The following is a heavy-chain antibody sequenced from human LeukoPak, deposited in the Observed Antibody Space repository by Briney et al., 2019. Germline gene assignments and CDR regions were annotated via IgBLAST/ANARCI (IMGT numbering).Heavy chain of an antibody. J-gene: IGHJ3*01. Sequence: GGSLRLSCTASGFTFGDYAMSWFRQAPGKGLEWVSSISWNSDSIGYVDSVKGRFTISRDNAKNSLYLQMSSLRVEDMALYYCAKALFGSGSLNAFDLWGQGTMVTVSS. D-gene: IGHD3-10*01. CDR2: ISWNSDSI. V-gene: IGHV3-9*03. CDR1: GFTFGDYA. CDR3: AKALFGSGSLNAFDL.